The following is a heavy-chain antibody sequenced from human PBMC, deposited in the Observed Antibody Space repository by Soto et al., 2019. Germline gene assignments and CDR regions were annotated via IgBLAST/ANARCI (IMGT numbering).Heavy chain of an antibody. CDR3: AAGYTVNRAGAFDI. D-gene: IGHD4-17*01. CDR1: GFTFTSSA. Sequence: GASVEVSCKASGFTFTSSAVQWVRQARGQRLEWIGWIVVGSGNTNYAQKFQERVTITRDMSTSTAYMELSSLRSEDTAVYYCAAGYTVNRAGAFDIWGQGTMVTVSS. V-gene: IGHV1-58*01. CDR2: IVVGSGNT. J-gene: IGHJ3*02.